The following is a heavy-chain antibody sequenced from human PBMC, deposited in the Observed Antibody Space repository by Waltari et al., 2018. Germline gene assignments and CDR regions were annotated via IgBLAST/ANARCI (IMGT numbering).Heavy chain of an antibody. CDR3: AKPLYTSGWHGYET. Sequence: QVQLQQWGAGQLKTSETLSLTCAVSGGSFRAYYWAWIRQRPGKGLEWIGEINDGGITNSNPSLKSRVTISVDTSKNQFSLRLISVTGADTAVYYCAKPLYTSGWHGYETWGPGNLVTVSS. J-gene: IGHJ5*02. D-gene: IGHD3-22*01. CDR2: INDGGIT. V-gene: IGHV4-34*02. CDR1: GGSFRAYY.